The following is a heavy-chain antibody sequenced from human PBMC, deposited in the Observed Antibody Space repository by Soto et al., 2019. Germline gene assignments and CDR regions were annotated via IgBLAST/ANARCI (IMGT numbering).Heavy chain of an antibody. Sequence: QGHLVQSGAEVKKPGASVKVSCKASGYTFTRYGISWVRQAPGQGLEWMGWISGYNGHTNYAQNLQDRVTMTIDTSTNTAYMELRSLTSDDTAVYYCAKNGQPAYYYYGLDVWGQGTTVTVSS. V-gene: IGHV1-18*01. J-gene: IGHJ6*02. CDR1: GYTFTRYG. CDR3: AKNGQPAYYYYGLDV. D-gene: IGHD2-2*01. CDR2: ISGYNGHT.